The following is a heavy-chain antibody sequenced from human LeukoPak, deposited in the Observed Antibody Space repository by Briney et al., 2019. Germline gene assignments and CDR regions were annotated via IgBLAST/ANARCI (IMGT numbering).Heavy chain of an antibody. CDR3: ARGVRYGSFDY. V-gene: IGHV1-69*13. J-gene: IGHJ4*02. Sequence: VASVKVSCKASGGTFSSYAISWVRQAPGQGLEWMGGIIPIFSTANYAQKFQGRVTITADESTSTAYMELSSLRSEDTAVYYCARGVRYGSFDYWGQGTLVTVSS. CDR2: IIPIFSTA. CDR1: GGTFSSYA. D-gene: IGHD3-10*01.